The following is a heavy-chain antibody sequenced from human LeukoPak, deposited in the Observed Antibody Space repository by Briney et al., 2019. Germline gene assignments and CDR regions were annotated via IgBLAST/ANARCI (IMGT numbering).Heavy chain of an antibody. CDR1: GFTFSDYY. CDR3: ARQPVQGDPYFDY. Sequence: PGGSLRLSCVASGFTFSDYYMSWIRQAPGKGLEWVSYISSSGSTIYYADSVKGRYTISRDNAKNSLYLQMNSLRAEDTAVYYCARQPVQGDPYFDYWGQGTLVTVSS. J-gene: IGHJ4*02. V-gene: IGHV3-11*04. CDR2: ISSSGSTI. D-gene: IGHD1-1*01.